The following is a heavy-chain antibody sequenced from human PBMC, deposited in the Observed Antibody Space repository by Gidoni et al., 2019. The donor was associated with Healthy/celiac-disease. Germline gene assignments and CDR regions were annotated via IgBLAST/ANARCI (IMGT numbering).Heavy chain of an antibody. V-gene: IGHV4-34*01. CDR2: INHSGST. CDR3: ARDPLWFYGMDV. J-gene: IGHJ6*02. CDR1: GGSFSGYY. D-gene: IGHD3-10*01. Sequence: QVQLQQWGAGLLKPSATLSLTCAVYGGSFSGYYWSWIRQPPGKGLEWIGEINHSGSTNYNPSLKSRVTISVDTSKNQFSLKLSSVTAADTAVYYCARDPLWFYGMDVWGQGTTVTVSS.